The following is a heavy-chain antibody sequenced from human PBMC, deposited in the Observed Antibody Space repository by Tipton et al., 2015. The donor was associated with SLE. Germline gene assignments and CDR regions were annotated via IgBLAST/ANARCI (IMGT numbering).Heavy chain of an antibody. Sequence: LRLSCTVSGGSISSYYWSWIRQPPGKGLEWIGYIYYSGSTNYNPSLKSRVTISVDTSKNQFSLKLSSVTAADTAVYYCARGIVGATDASYYFDYWGQGTLVTVSS. CDR2: IYYSGST. CDR3: ARGIVGATDASYYFDY. V-gene: IGHV4-59*01. CDR1: GGSISSYY. D-gene: IGHD1-26*01. J-gene: IGHJ4*02.